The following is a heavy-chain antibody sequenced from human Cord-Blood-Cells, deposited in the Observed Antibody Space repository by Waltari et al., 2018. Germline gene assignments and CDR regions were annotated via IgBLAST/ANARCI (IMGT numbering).Heavy chain of an antibody. V-gene: IGHV3-30*18. CDR1: GFTFSSYG. CDR2: ISYDGSNK. D-gene: IGHD2-2*01. CDR3: AKSALKLIVVVPAAHFDY. J-gene: IGHJ4*02. Sequence: QVQLVESGGGVVQPGRSLRLSCAASGFTFSSYGLPWVRQAPGKGLEWVAVISYDGSNKYYADSVKGRFTISRDNSKNTLYLQMNSLRAEDTAVYYCAKSALKLIVVVPAAHFDYWGQGTLVTVSS.